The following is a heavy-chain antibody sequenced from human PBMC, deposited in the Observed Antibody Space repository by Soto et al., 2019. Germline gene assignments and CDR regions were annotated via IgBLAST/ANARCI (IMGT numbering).Heavy chain of an antibody. CDR1: GFTFSYYT. CDR3: ADPVPAPTHYAEYDMDV. J-gene: IGHJ6*02. D-gene: IGHD2-2*01. CDR2: ISNSGDTI. Sequence: EVQLLESGGGLVQPGGSLRLSCVASGFTFSYYTMSWVRQAPGKGLEWVSGISNSGDTIYYADSVKGRCTISRDNFKNTLCVQMNSLRADDTAVSSGADPVPAPTHYAEYDMDVWGQGTTVTVSS. V-gene: IGHV3-23*01.